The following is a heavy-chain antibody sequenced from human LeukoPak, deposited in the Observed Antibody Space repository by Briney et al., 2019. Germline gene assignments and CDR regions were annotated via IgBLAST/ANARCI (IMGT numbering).Heavy chain of an antibody. CDR1: GFTFSSYS. CDR2: ISSSSSTI. V-gene: IGHV3-48*04. D-gene: IGHD6-13*01. J-gene: IGHJ6*03. Sequence: GGSLRLSCAASGFTFSSYSMNWVRQAPGKGLEWVSYISSSSSTIYYADSVKGRFTISRDNAKNSLYLQMNSLRAEDTAVYYCARDLAAAGTPNYYYYYMDVWGKGTTVTVSS. CDR3: ARDLAAAGTPNYYYYYMDV.